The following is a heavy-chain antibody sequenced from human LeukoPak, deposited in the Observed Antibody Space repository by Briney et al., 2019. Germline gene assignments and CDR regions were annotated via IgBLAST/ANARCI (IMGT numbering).Heavy chain of an antibody. J-gene: IGHJ4*02. D-gene: IGHD2-15*01. CDR3: AILGYCSGGSCYSADY. CDR1: GGTFSSYA. Sequence: ASVKVSCKASGGTFSSYAISWVRQAPGQGLEWMGGIIPIFGTANYAQKFQGRVTITTDKSTSTAYMELSSLRSEDTAVYYCAILGYCSGGSCYSADYWGQGTLVTVSS. CDR2: IIPIFGTA. V-gene: IGHV1-69*05.